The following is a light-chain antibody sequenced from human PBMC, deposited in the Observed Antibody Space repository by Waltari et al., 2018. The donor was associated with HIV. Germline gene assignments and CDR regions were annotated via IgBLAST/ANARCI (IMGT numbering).Light chain of an antibody. CDR1: SSNIGNNN. CDR3: AARDDSLGGHHV. Sequence: QSVLTQPPSASGPPGQRVTISCSGSSSNIGNNNVYCYQHLPGKAPKLPVTRNDTGPSGARDRFSASKSGPSASLATRWLRAEADPDYYCAARDDSLGGHHVFGTGTKVTVL. J-gene: IGLJ1*01. V-gene: IGLV1-47*01. CDR2: RND.